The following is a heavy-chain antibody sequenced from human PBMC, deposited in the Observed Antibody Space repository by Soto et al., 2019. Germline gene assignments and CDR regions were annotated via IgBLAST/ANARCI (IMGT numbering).Heavy chain of an antibody. D-gene: IGHD5-12*01. Sequence: PSETLSLTCTVSGGSISSGDYYWSWIRQPPGKGLEWIGYIYYTGSTYYNPSLKSRVTISVDTSKNQFSLKLSSVTAADTAVYYCARDGYNDYFDYWGQGTLVTVSS. V-gene: IGHV4-30-4*01. CDR1: GGSISSGDYY. CDR2: IYYTGST. J-gene: IGHJ4*02. CDR3: ARDGYNDYFDY.